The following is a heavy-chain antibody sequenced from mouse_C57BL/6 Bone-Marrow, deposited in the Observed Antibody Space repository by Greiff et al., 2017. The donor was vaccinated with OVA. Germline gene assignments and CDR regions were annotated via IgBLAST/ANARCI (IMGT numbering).Heavy chain of an antibody. J-gene: IGHJ2*01. V-gene: IGHV1-26*01. CDR3: ARCAGYENDFDY. Sequence: EVQLQQSGPELVKPGASVKISCKASGYTFTDYYMNWVKQSHGKSLEWIGDINPNNGGTSYNQKFKGKATLTVDKSSSTAYMELRSLTSEDSAVYYCARCAGYENDFDYWGQGTTLTVSS. D-gene: IGHD1-2*01. CDR2: INPNNGGT. CDR1: GYTFTDYY.